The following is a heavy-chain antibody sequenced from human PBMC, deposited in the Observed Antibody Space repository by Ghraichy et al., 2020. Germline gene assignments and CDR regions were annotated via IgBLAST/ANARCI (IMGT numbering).Heavy chain of an antibody. Sequence: ETLSLTCAVYGGSFSGYYWSWIRQPPGKGLKWIGEINHSGSTNYNPSLKSRVAISVDTSKNQFSLKLSSVTAADTAVYYCASLPSITIFGVAPKTPSYWGQGTLVTVSS. CDR3: ASLPSITIFGVAPKTPSY. CDR1: GGSFSGYY. CDR2: INHSGST. J-gene: IGHJ4*02. D-gene: IGHD3-3*01. V-gene: IGHV4-34*01.